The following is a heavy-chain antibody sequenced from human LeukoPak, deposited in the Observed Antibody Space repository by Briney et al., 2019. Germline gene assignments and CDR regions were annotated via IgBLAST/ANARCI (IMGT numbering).Heavy chain of an antibody. D-gene: IGHD3-10*01. CDR1: GGSISSSSYY. J-gene: IGHJ4*02. CDR2: IYYSGST. Sequence: PSETLSLTCTVSGGSISSSSYYWGWIRQPPGKGLEWIGSIYYSGSTYYNPSLKSRVTISVDTSKNQFSLRLSSVTAADTAVYYCARGGTMVRGPNGYWGQGTLVTVSS. CDR3: ARGGTMVRGPNGY. V-gene: IGHV4-39*01.